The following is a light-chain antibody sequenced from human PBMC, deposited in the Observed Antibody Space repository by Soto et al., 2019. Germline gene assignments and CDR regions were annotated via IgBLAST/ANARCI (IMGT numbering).Light chain of an antibody. V-gene: IGLV1-44*01. CDR3: AAWDDSLNGHWV. Sequence: QSVLTQPPSASGTPGQRVTISCSGSSSNIGSNTVNWYQQLPGTAPKLLIYSNNQRPSGVPDRFSGSKSGTSASLVISGLQSEDEDDYYCAAWDDSLNGHWVFGGGTKLTVL. CDR2: SNN. J-gene: IGLJ3*02. CDR1: SSNIGSNT.